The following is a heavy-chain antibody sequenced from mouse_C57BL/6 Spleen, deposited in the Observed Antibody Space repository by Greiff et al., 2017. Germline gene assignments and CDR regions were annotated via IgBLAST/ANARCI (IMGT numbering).Heavy chain of an antibody. CDR2: ISSGSSTI. CDR3: ARPGNYYGYYFDY. CDR1: GFTFSDYG. D-gene: IGHD1-1*01. J-gene: IGHJ2*01. Sequence: EVKLMESGGGLVKPGGSLKLSCAASGFTFSDYGMHWVRQAPEKGLEWVAYISSGSSTIYYADTVKGRFTISRDNAKNTLFLQMTSLRSEDTAMYYCARPGNYYGYYFDYWGQGTTLTVSS. V-gene: IGHV5-17*01.